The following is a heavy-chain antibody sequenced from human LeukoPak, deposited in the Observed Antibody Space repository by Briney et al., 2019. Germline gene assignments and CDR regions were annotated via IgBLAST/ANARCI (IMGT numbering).Heavy chain of an antibody. CDR1: GITFSNYG. CDR3: AREYSSSSGRSFDY. J-gene: IGHJ4*02. V-gene: IGHV3-33*01. D-gene: IGHD6-6*01. Sequence: GGSLRLSCVASGITFSNYGMHWVRQAPGKGLEWVAGIWYDGSNKNYVDSVKGRFTISRDNAKNSLYLQMNSLRAEDTAVYYCAREYSSSSGRSFDYWGQGTLVTVSS. CDR2: IWYDGSNK.